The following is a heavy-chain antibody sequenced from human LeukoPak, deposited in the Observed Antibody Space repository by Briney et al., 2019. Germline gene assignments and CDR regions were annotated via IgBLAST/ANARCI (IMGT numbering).Heavy chain of an antibody. J-gene: IGHJ6*02. V-gene: IGHV1-2*02. CDR3: ATVYYYDSSGYYYASYYYYDCMDV. CDR2: INPNSGGT. Sequence: GASVKVSCKASGYTFTGYYMHWVRQAPGQGLEWMGWINPNSGGTNYAQKFQGRVIMTRDTSISKAYMELSRLRSDDTAVYYCATVYYYDSSGYYYASYYYYDCMDVWGQGTTVTVSS. CDR1: GYTFTGYY. D-gene: IGHD3-22*01.